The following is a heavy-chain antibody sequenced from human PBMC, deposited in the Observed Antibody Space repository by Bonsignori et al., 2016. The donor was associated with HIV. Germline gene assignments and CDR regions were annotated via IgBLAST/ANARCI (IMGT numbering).Heavy chain of an antibody. V-gene: IGHV3-30*04. CDR1: GFTFSSYA. J-gene: IGHJ4*02. CDR2: TSYDGSNR. Sequence: GGSLRLSCAASGFTFSSYAMYWVRQAPGKGLDWVAVTSYDGSNRYYAHPVNGRFTISRDNSRNTLCLQMNSLKTDDTGVYYCARGKGSKSLVRGVVGSAVGYWGQGTLVTVSS. D-gene: IGHD3-10*01. CDR3: ARGKGSKSLVRGVVGSAVGY.